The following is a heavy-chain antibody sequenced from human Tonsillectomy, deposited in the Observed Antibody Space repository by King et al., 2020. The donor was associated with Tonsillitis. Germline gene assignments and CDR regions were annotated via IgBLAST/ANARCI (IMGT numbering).Heavy chain of an antibody. CDR2: IRYDGSTK. CDR3: AKDLGDILTGWAYYFDY. Sequence: QLVQSGGGVVQPGGSLRLSCAASGFTFSNYGMHWVRQAPGKGLEWVAFIRYDGSTKFYADSVKGRFTISRDNSKTTLYLQMNSLRTEDTAGYYCAKDLGDILTGWAYYFDYWGQGTLVTVSS. CDR1: GFTFSNYG. V-gene: IGHV3-30*02. J-gene: IGHJ4*02. D-gene: IGHD3-9*01.